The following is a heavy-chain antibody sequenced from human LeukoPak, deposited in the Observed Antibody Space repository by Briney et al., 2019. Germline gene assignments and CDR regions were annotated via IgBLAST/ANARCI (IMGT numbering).Heavy chain of an antibody. Sequence: ASVKVSCKATSRVSWVRQAPGQGLEWMVWVGSFDGDTYSAQKFQGRVTVTTDKSTGTAYLELRSLRSDDTAVYCCARDLWNFYDSSGYYRDFDSWGQGTLVTVSS. V-gene: IGHV1-18*01. CDR1: TSR. CDR3: ARDLWNFYDSSGYYRDFDS. CDR2: VGSFDGDT. D-gene: IGHD3-22*01. J-gene: IGHJ5*01.